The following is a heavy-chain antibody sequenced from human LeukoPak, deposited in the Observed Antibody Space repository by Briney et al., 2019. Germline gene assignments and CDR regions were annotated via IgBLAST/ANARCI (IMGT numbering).Heavy chain of an antibody. D-gene: IGHD3-3*01. J-gene: IGHJ4*02. CDR3: ARTTSYGYYTH. CDR2: IYYSGST. V-gene: IGHV4-59*01. Sequence: SETLSLTCTGSGGSISSYYWGWVRQPPAKGLEWIGYIYYSGSTNYNPSLKSRVTISVDTSKTQFSLRLNSVTAADTAVYYCARTTSYGYYTHWGQGTLVTVSS. CDR1: GGSISSYY.